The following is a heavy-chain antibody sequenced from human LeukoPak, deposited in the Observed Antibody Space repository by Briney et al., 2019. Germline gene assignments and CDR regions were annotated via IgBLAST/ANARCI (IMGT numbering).Heavy chain of an antibody. CDR1: GGSISSYY. D-gene: IGHD3-22*01. CDR3: ARHPYDSSRGDFVY. Sequence: PSETLSLTCTVSGGSISSYYWSWIRQPPGKGLEWIGYIYYSGSTNYNPSLKSRVTISVDTSKNQFSLKLSSVTAADTAVYYCARHPYDSSRGDFVYWGQGTLVTVSS. V-gene: IGHV4-59*08. J-gene: IGHJ4*02. CDR2: IYYSGST.